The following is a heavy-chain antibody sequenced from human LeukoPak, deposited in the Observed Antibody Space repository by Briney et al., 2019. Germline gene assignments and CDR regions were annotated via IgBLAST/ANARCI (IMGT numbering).Heavy chain of an antibody. J-gene: IGHJ4*02. CDR3: ARHKDIVVVPAADFNY. CDR1: GGSISNYY. CDR2: IHYSGSP. Sequence: PSETLSLTCTVSGGSISNYYWSWIRQPPGKGLEWIGYIHYSGSPNYNPSLKSRITISADTSKNQFSLNVSSVTAADTAVYYCARHKDIVVVPAADFNYWGQGTLVTVSS. D-gene: IGHD2-2*01. V-gene: IGHV4-59*08.